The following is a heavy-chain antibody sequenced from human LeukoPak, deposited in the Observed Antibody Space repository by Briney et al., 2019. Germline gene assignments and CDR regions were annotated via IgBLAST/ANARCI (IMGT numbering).Heavy chain of an antibody. J-gene: IGHJ4*02. CDR1: GFTFSIYE. CDR2: ISGGGSTI. V-gene: IGHV3-48*03. Sequence: GRSLRLSCAASGFTFSIYEMNWVRQAPGKGLEWVSYISGGGSTIYYADSVKGRFTISRDNAKNSLYLQMNSLRAEDTAVYYCAREFMGYCSGGSCGSYYWGQETLVTVS. D-gene: IGHD2-15*01. CDR3: AREFMGYCSGGSCGSYY.